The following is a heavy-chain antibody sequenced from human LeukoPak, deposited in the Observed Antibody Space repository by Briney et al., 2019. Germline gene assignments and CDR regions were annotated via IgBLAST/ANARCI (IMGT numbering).Heavy chain of an antibody. V-gene: IGHV1-18*01. CDR1: GYTFTNYG. Sequence: ASVKVSCKASGYTFTNYGISWVRQAPGQGLEWMGWISAYNGNTNYAQKLQGRVTMTTDTSTSTAYMELRSLRSDDTAVYYCARDSSGYYPLSDAFDIWGQGTMVTVSS. D-gene: IGHD3-22*01. CDR3: ARDSSGYYPLSDAFDI. J-gene: IGHJ3*02. CDR2: ISAYNGNT.